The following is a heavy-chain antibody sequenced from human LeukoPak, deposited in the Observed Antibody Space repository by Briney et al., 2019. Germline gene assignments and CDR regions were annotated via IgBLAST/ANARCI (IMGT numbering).Heavy chain of an antibody. CDR3: AESGYSSSWYPNY. D-gene: IGHD6-13*01. V-gene: IGHV3-30-3*01. J-gene: IGHJ4*02. CDR2: ISYDGSNR. Sequence: GGSLRLSCAASGFTFSSYAMHWVRQAPGKGLEWVAVISYDGSNRYYADSVKGRFTISRDNSKNTLYLQMNSLRAEDTAVYYCAESGYSSSWYPNYWGQGTLVTVSS. CDR1: GFTFSSYA.